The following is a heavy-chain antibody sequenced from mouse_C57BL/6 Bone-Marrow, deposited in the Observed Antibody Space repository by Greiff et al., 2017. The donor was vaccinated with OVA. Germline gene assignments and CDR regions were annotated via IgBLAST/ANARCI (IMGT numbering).Heavy chain of an antibody. Sequence: VQLQQSGPELVKPGASVKISCKASGYAFSSSWMNWVKQRPGKGLEWIGRIYPGDGDTNYNGKFKGKATLTADKSSSTAYMQLSSLTSEDSAVYFCAREASMVTTDLDYWGQGTTLTVSS. D-gene: IGHD2-2*01. CDR1: GYAFSSSW. J-gene: IGHJ2*01. CDR3: AREASMVTTDLDY. CDR2: IYPGDGDT. V-gene: IGHV1-82*01.